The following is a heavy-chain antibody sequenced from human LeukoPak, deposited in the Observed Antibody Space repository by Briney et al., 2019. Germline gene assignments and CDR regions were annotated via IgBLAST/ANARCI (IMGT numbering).Heavy chain of an antibody. CDR2: ISSNGGST. J-gene: IGHJ4*02. CDR3: ARAEQPVVPAALDY. CDR1: GFTFSSYA. Sequence: GGSLRLSCAASGFTFSSYAMHWVRQAPGKGLEYVSAISSNGGSTYYANSVKVRFTISRDNYKNTLYLQMGSLRAEDMAVYYCARAEQPVVPAALDYWGQGTLVTVSS. V-gene: IGHV3-64*01. D-gene: IGHD2-2*01.